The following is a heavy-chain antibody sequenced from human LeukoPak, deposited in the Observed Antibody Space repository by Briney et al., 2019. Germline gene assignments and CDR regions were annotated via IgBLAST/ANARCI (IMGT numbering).Heavy chain of an antibody. V-gene: IGHV1-69*05. CDR3: ASLTMVRGRHYYYYMDV. D-gene: IGHD3-10*01. CDR2: IIPIFGTA. J-gene: IGHJ6*03. Sequence: ASVKVSCKASGYTFTGQFIHWLRQAPGQGLEWMGGIIPIFGTANYAQKFQGRVTITTDESTSTAYMELSSLRSEDTAVYYCASLTMVRGRHYYYYMDVWGKGTTVTVSS. CDR1: GYTFTGQF.